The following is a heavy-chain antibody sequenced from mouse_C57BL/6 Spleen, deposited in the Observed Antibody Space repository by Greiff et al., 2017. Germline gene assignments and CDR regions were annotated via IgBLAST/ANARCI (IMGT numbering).Heavy chain of an antibody. D-gene: IGHD1-1*01. Sequence: QVQLKQSGAELVKPGASVKISCKASGYAFSSYWMNWVKQRPGKGLEWIGQIYPGDGDTNYNGKFKGKATLTADKSSSTAYMQLSSLTSEDSAVYFCARSTTVPLFDYGGQGTTLTVSS. J-gene: IGHJ2*01. CDR1: GYAFSSYW. CDR2: IYPGDGDT. CDR3: ARSTTVPLFDY. V-gene: IGHV1-80*01.